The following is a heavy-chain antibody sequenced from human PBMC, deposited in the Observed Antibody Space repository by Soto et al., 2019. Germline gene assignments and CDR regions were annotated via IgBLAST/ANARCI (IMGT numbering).Heavy chain of an antibody. D-gene: IGHD2-15*01. CDR3: ARDRCSGGSCFLYY. CDR2: ISAYNGNT. Sequence: ASVKVSCKASGYTFTSYGISWVRQAPGQGLEWMGWISAYNGNTNYAQKLQDRVTMTADTSTSTAYMELRGLRSDDTAVYYCARDRCSGGSCFLYYWGQGTLVAVSS. CDR1: GYTFTSYG. V-gene: IGHV1-18*01. J-gene: IGHJ4*02.